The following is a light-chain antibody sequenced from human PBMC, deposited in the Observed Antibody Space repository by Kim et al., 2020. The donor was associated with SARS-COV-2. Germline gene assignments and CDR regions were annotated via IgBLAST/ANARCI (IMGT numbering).Light chain of an antibody. CDR2: DVS. CDR3: SSYTSSNTLYV. Sequence: SITISCTGTSSDVGGYNYVSWYQQHPGKAPKLMIYDVSNRPSGVSNRFSGSKSGNTASLTISGLQAEDEADYYCSSYTSSNTLYVFGTGTKVTVL. V-gene: IGLV2-14*03. J-gene: IGLJ1*01. CDR1: SSDVGGYNY.